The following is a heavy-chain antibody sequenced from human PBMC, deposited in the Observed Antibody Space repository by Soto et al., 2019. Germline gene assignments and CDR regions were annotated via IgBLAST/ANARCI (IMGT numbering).Heavy chain of an antibody. V-gene: IGHV2-5*02. CDR3: AHRPNCWSTSCFYFDY. J-gene: IGHJ4*02. D-gene: IGHD2-2*01. Sequence: QITLKESGPTLVKPTQTLTLTCTFSGFSLSTSGVGVGWVRQPPGKALEWLAFVYWDGEKRYSPSLKSRLTITKDTSKNQVVLTMTNVDPVDTATYYCAHRPNCWSTSCFYFDYWGQGILVTVSS. CDR1: GFSLSTSGVG. CDR2: VYWDGEK.